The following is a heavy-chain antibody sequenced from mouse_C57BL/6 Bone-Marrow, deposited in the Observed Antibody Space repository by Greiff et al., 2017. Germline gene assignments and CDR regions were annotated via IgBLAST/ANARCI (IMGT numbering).Heavy chain of an antibody. D-gene: IGHD1-1*01. Sequence: QVQLQQSGAELVKPGASVKLSCKASGYTFTSYWMHWVKQRPGQGLEWIGMIHPNSGSTNYNEKFKSKATLTVDKSSSTAYMQLSNLTSEDSAVYYGARWVSYYGGSQYYFDYWGQGTTLTVSS. J-gene: IGHJ2*01. V-gene: IGHV1-64*01. CDR3: ARWVSYYGGSQYYFDY. CDR2: IHPNSGST. CDR1: GYTFTSYW.